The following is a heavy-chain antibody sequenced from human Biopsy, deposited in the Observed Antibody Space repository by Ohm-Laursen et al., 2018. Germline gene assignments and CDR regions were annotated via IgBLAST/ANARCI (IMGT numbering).Heavy chain of an antibody. J-gene: IGHJ6*02. V-gene: IGHV1-46*01. CDR1: GYNFGNYY. CDR2: VNPVAEAT. CDR3: ARESSLRLGVCGAIRCFKEVFGMDV. Sequence: SVKVSCKASGYNFGNYYINWVRKVPGQGLEWLGVVNPVAEATMYAQKFQDRITLTRDASTNTVYMDLTSPTSEDTAVYYCARESSLRLGVCGAIRCFKEVFGMDVWGQGTTVIVSS. D-gene: IGHD2-21*01.